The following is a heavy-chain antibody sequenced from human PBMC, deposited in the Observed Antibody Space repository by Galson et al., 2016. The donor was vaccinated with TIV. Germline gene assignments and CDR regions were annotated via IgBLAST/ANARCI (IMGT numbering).Heavy chain of an antibody. V-gene: IGHV1-69*06. CDR1: GDTFNSYG. J-gene: IGHJ6*02. CDR2: IIPMIGTP. CDR3: ARVVLAYSNYDGYYHGMDV. D-gene: IGHD4-11*01. Sequence: SVKVSCKASGDTFNSYGIAWVRQAPGQGLEWMGGIIPMIGTPKYVQKFQGRVTMTADKSTSTAYMELSSLRSEDTARYYCARVVLAYSNYDGYYHGMDVWGQGTTVTVSS.